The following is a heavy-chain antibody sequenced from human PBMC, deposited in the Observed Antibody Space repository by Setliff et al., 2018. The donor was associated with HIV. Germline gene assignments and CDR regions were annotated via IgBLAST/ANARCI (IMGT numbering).Heavy chain of an antibody. CDR2: INAGNGNT. CDR1: GGTFSSYA. V-gene: IGHV1-18*01. Sequence: ASVKVSCKASGGTFSSYAISRVRQAPGQRLEWMGWINAGNGNTKYSQKFQGRVTMTTDTSTSTAYMELRSLRYDDTAVYFCAKDPTMVRGSSFYYWGQGTLVTVSS. D-gene: IGHD3-10*01. CDR3: AKDPTMVRGSSFYY. J-gene: IGHJ4*02.